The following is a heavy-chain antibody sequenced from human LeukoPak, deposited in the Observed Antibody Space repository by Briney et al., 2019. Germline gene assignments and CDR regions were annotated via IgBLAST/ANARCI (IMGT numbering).Heavy chain of an antibody. Sequence: PGGSLRLSCAASGFTFSSYAMSWVRQAPGKGLEWVSAISSTGGMTFYADSVKGRFTISRDDSTNTMSLHMNSLRGEDTAVYYCAKQGTGWYPYYFDYWGQGTRVTVSS. J-gene: IGHJ4*02. CDR1: GFTFSSYA. CDR2: ISSTGGMT. CDR3: AKQGTGWYPYYFDY. V-gene: IGHV3-23*01. D-gene: IGHD6-19*01.